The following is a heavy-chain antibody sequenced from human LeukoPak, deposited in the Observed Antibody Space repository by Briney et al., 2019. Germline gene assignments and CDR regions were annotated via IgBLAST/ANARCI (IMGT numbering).Heavy chain of an antibody. CDR1: GFTLNDYY. J-gene: IGHJ5*02. Sequence: GGSLRLSPAASGFTLNDYYMSGIRQAPGKGLEWLSYINIGGTNTHYADSVKGRFTISRDNAKKSLYLEMNNLRAEDTAVYYCATDGAGCDTWGQGVLVTVSS. CDR2: INIGGTNT. V-gene: IGHV3-11*01. CDR3: ATDGAGCDT.